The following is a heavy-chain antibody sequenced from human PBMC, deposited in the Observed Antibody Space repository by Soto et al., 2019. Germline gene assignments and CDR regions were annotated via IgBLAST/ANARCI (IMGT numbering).Heavy chain of an antibody. J-gene: IGHJ5*02. CDR1: GFTFSTYW. CDR3: ARVATGSYSWRES. D-gene: IGHD1-26*01. CDR2: INSDGSIT. Sequence: EVQLEESGGDLVQPGGSLSLSCAASGFTFSTYWMHWVRQAPGKGLVWVSRINSDGSITTYADSVKGRFTISRDNSKNTLYRQMNSLRAEDTAVYYCARVATGSYSWRESWGQGTLVTVSS. V-gene: IGHV3-74*03.